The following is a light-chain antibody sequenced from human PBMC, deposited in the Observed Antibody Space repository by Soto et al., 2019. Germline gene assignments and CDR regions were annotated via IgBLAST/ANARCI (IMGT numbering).Light chain of an antibody. V-gene: IGKV3D-15*01. CDR2: GAS. CDR3: HQRSNWPRT. J-gene: IGKJ5*01. CDR1: QSVSSN. Sequence: EIVMTESPATLSVSPGERATLSCRASQSVSSNLAWYQQKPGQAPRLLIYGASTRATGIPDRFSGGGSGTDFTLTISSLEPEDFAVYYCHQRSNWPRTFGQGTRLEIK.